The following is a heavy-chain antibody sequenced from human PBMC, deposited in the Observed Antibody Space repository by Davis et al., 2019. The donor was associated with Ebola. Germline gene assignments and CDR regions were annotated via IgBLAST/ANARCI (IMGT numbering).Heavy chain of an antibody. D-gene: IGHD5-12*01. J-gene: IGHJ6*02. CDR3: ARDRRGYSGYVDYYYYGMDV. V-gene: IGHV3-53*05. CDR1: GFIVSSVY. CDR2: TYSGGST. Sequence: ESLKISCAGSGFIVSSVYMSWVRQAPGKGLEWVSVTYSGGSTYYADSVEGRFTISRDNSKNIVYLQMSSLRPEDTAVYYCARDRRGYSGYVDYYYYGMDVWGQGTTVTVSS.